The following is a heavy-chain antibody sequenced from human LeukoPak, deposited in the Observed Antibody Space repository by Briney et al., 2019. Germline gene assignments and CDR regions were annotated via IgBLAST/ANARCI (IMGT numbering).Heavy chain of an antibody. D-gene: IGHD6-13*01. Sequence: GGSLRLSCAASGFTFSNYCMHWVRQPPGKGLVWVSQICTDETTIRSADSVKGRFTISRDNSKNTLYLQMNSLRAEDTAVYYCARLVSAAGTRWFDPWGQGTLVTVSS. J-gene: IGHJ5*02. CDR2: ICTDETTI. V-gene: IGHV3-74*01. CDR1: GFTFSNYC. CDR3: ARLVSAAGTRWFDP.